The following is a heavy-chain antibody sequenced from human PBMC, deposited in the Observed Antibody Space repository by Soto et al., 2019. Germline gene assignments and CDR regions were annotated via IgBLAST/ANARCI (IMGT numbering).Heavy chain of an antibody. Sequence: ESGGGVVKPGRSLRLSCAASGFTFSSYGMHWVRQAPGQGLEWVAVIIHYGSTTYYADYVQCRFTISRDNYKSTLYLQMNSLRAEDTAVYYCAKDRMAAGVRGYFDYCCQGNLVTLSS. D-gene: IGHD3-10*01. CDR3: AKDRMAAGVRGYFDY. V-gene: IGHV3-30*18. CDR1: GFTFSSYG. CDR2: IIHYGSTT. J-gene: IGHJ4*02.